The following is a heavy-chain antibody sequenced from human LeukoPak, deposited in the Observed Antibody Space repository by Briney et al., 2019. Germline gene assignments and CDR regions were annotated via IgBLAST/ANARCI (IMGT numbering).Heavy chain of an antibody. CDR3: ARQEHAVWGSYSWFDP. CDR1: GYSFTSYW. Sequence: GESLKISCKGSGYSFTSYWIGWVRQMPGKGLEWMGIIYPGDSDTRYSPSFQGQVTISADKSISTAYLQWSSLKASDTAMYYCARQEHAVWGSYSWFDPWGQETLVTVSS. D-gene: IGHD3-16*01. CDR2: IYPGDSDT. V-gene: IGHV5-51*01. J-gene: IGHJ5*02.